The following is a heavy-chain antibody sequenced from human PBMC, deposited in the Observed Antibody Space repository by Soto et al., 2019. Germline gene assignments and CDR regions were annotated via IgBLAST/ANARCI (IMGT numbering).Heavy chain of an antibody. V-gene: IGHV1-46*01. CDR3: ATSCSGGSCYSVGNFDY. D-gene: IGHD2-15*01. CDR1: GYTFTSYY. Sequence: SVKVSCKASGYTFTSYYMHWVRQAPGQGLEWMGIINPSGGSTSYAQKFQGRVTMTRDTSTSTVYMELSSLRSEDTAVYYCATSCSGGSCYSVGNFDYWCQGTLVTVSS. CDR2: INPSGGST. J-gene: IGHJ4*02.